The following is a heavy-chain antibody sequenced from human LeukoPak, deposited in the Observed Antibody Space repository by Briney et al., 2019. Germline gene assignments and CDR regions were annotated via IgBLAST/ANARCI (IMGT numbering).Heavy chain of an antibody. V-gene: IGHV3-23*01. Sequence: GGSLRLSCAASGFTVKSYAMSWVRQGPGKGLEWVSTISGSGDNTYYADSVRDRFTISRDNSKNTLHLQMDNLRAEDTAVYYCTKDHSEYVWGSYRRDDYWGQGTLVTVSS. CDR2: ISGSGDNT. CDR3: TKDHSEYVWGSYRRDDY. D-gene: IGHD3-16*02. CDR1: GFTVKSYA. J-gene: IGHJ4*02.